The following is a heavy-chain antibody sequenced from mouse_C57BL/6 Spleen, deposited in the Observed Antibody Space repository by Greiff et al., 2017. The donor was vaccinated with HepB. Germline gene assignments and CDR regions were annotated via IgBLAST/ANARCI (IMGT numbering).Heavy chain of an antibody. V-gene: IGHV1-55*01. CDR3: ARKRGDYDGCYDGFDD. D-gene: IGHD2-3*01. J-gene: IGHJ2*01. Sequence: VQLQQPGAELVKPGASVKMSCKASGYNFTSYWITWVKQRPGQGLEWIGDIYPGSGSTNYNEKFKSKATLTVDTSSSTAYFQLSSLTSDDAAVYYCARKRGDYDGCYDGFDDWGKGTTLTVSS. CDR1: GYNFTSYW. CDR2: IYPGSGST.